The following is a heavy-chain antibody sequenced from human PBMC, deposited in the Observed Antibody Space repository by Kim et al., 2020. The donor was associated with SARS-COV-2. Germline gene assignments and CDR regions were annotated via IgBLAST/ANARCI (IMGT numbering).Heavy chain of an antibody. CDR3: AKKNPITSTENY. V-gene: IGHV3-23*01. CDR1: GFIFKTYA. CDR2: ISGNGGST. Sequence: GGSLRLSCAASGFIFKTYAMRWVRQAPGKGLEWVSGISGNGGSTYYADSVKGRFTISRDNSKNTLYLQVSSLRAEDTAVYYCAKKNPITSTENYWGQGTLVTVPS. D-gene: IGHD1-20*01. J-gene: IGHJ4*02.